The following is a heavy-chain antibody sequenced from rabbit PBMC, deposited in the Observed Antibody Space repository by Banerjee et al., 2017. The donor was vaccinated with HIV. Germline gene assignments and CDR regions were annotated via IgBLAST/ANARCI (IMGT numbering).Heavy chain of an antibody. CDR3: ARDLAGVIGWNFDL. Sequence: QEQLEESGGDLVKPEGSLTLTCTASGFSFSNKYVMCWVRQAPGKGLEWIACINTSSGSTVYATWAKGRFTISKTSSTVDLQMTSLTAADTATYFCARDLAGVIGWNFDLWGQGTLVT. CDR1: GFSFSNKYV. J-gene: IGHJ4*01. D-gene: IGHD4-1*01. V-gene: IGHV1S45*01. CDR2: INTSSGST.